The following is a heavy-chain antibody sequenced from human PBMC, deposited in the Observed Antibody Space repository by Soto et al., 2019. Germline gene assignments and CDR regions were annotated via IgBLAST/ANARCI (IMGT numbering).Heavy chain of an antibody. D-gene: IGHD3-16*02. CDR3: ARDYRYVRSIYYYYYGMDV. CDR2: IKQDGSEK. CDR1: GFTFSSYW. Sequence: GGSLRLSCAASGFTFSSYWRSWVRQAPGKGLEGLANIKQDGSEKYYVDSVKCRFAISRDKAKNSLYLQMNSLRAEDTAVYYCARDYRYVRSIYYYYYGMDVWGQGTTVTVSS. V-gene: IGHV3-7*01. J-gene: IGHJ6*02.